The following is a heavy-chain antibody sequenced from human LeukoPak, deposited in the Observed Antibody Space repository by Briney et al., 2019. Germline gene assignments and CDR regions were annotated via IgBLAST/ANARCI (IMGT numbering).Heavy chain of an antibody. D-gene: IGHD5-18*01. J-gene: IGHJ4*02. CDR2: IYHSGST. V-gene: IGHV4-30-2*01. Sequence: SSETLSLTCTVSGGSISSGGYYWSWIRQPPGKGLEWIGYIYHSGSTYYNPSLKSRVTISMDKSKNQLSLKLNFVTAADTAVYYCARDRGGYTYSHDYWGQGTLVTVSS. CDR1: GGSISSGGYY. CDR3: ARDRGGYTYSHDY.